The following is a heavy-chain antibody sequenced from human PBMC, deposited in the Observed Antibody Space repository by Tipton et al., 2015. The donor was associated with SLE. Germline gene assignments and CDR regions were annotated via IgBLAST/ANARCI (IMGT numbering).Heavy chain of an antibody. Sequence: TLSLTCTVSGGSISGSSWSWIRQPPGKGLEWIGYSSHSGRSNYNSSLRSRVTISLDMSKNQFSLKLESVTAADTAVYYCARVPRYNWNYIADWGQGTLVSVSS. CDR2: SSHSGRS. CDR1: GGSISGSS. CDR3: ARVPRYNWNYIAD. D-gene: IGHD1-7*01. V-gene: IGHV4-59*01. J-gene: IGHJ4*02.